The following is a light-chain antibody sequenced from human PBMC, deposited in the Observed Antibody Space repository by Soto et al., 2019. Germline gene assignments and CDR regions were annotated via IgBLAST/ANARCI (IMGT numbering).Light chain of an antibody. CDR1: QSIRSN. V-gene: IGKV3-15*01. J-gene: IGKJ1*01. CDR3: QQYNNWTWT. Sequence: EIVMTQSPDTLSVSPGEGATLSCRVSQSIRSNLAWYQQKPGQAPRLLIYGASTRATGIPARFSGSGSGTDFTLTISSLQSEDFAVYYCQQYNNWTWTFGQGTKVDIK. CDR2: GAS.